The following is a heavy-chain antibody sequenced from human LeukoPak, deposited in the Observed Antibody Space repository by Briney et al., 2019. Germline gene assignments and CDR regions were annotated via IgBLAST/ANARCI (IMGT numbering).Heavy chain of an antibody. J-gene: IGHJ4*02. CDR3: ARAHESSGLFDY. CDR2: INPNSGGT. CDR1: GYTFIGYY. D-gene: IGHD6-19*01. V-gene: IGHV1-2*02. Sequence: ASVKVSCKASGYTFIGYYIHWERQAPGQGLEWMGWINPNSGGTNYAQKFQGRVTMTRDTSITAAYMDLSRLRSDDTAVYYCARAHESSGLFDYWGQGTLVTVSS.